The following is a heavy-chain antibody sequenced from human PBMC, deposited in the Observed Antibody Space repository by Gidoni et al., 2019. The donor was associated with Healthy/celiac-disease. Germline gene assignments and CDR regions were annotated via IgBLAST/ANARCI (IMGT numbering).Heavy chain of an antibody. J-gene: IGHJ4*02. D-gene: IGHD4-17*01. CDR1: GFTFSSDA. CDR2: ISGRGGST. CDR3: AKDGPSYGDPYFDY. Sequence: EVQLVESGGVLVQPGGSLRLSCSASGFTFSSDAMSWVRQAPGKGLEWVSAISGRGGSTYYADSVKGRFTISRDNSKNTLYLQMNSLRAEDTAVYYCAKDGPSYGDPYFDYWGQGTLVTVSS. V-gene: IGHV3-23*04.